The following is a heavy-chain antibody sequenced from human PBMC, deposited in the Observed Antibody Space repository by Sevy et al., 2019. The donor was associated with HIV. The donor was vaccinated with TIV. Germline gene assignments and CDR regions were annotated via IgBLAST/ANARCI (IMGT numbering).Heavy chain of an antibody. V-gene: IGHV1-18*01. J-gene: IGHJ6*02. CDR2: TSAYNGNT. CDR1: GYTFTSYG. CDR3: ARVVVVPAASGYYYYYGMDV. Sequence: ASVKVSCKASGYTFTSYGISWVRQAPGQGLEWMGWTSAYNGNTNYAQKLQGRVTMTTDTSTSTAYMELRSLRSDDTAVYYCARVVVVPAASGYYYYYGMDVWGQGTTVTVSS. D-gene: IGHD2-2*01.